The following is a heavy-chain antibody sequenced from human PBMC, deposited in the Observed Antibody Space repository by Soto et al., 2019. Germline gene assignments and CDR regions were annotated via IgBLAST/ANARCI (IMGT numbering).Heavy chain of an antibody. D-gene: IGHD5-18*01. CDR3: KRSRDANTAMLLSHCYFDL. Sequence: VAGVQVPYKXSRCSFPGHYIHHGRQAPGHRLEWMGWINPNSGGTNYEQKFQGKVTMTRDTYISTAYMELNRLRSDDTAVDYCKRSRDANTAMLLSHCYFDLWGRGTTVTVSS. J-gene: IGHJ2*01. CDR1: RCSFPGHY. CDR2: INPNSGGT. V-gene: IGHV1-2*02.